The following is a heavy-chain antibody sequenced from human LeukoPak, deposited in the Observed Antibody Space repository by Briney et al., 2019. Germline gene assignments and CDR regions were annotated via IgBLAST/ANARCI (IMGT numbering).Heavy chain of an antibody. D-gene: IGHD2-2*02. CDR2: ISSVTSAI. CDR1: GFTFSSYW. Sequence: GGSLRLSCAASGFTFSSYWMSWVRQAPGGGLQWIAYISSVTSAIHYANSMKGRFTMSRDNAKNSVYLQMNSLRTEDTAMYFCVSAPAIRRLNFWGQGTLVTVSS. J-gene: IGHJ4*02. V-gene: IGHV3-48*04. CDR3: VSAPAIRRLNF.